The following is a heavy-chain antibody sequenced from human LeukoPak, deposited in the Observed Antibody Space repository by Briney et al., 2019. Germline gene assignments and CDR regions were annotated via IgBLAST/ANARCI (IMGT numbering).Heavy chain of an antibody. CDR1: GFTFNTYT. J-gene: IGHJ4*02. D-gene: IGHD4-17*01. Sequence: GGSLRLSCAASGFTFNTYTMSWVRQAPGKGLEWVSAISGSGGSTYYADSVKGRFTISRDNSKNTLYLQMNSLRAEDTAVYYCAKDDYDVDYWGQGTLVTVSS. CDR3: AKDDYDVDY. CDR2: ISGSGGST. V-gene: IGHV3-23*01.